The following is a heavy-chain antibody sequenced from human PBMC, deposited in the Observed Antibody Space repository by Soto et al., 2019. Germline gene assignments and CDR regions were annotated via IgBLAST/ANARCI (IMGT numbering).Heavy chain of an antibody. CDR1: GYTLTELS. V-gene: IGHV1-24*01. CDR3: ATVDRSVAGPAVWYYYYGMDV. CDR2: FDPEDGET. D-gene: IGHD6-19*01. J-gene: IGHJ6*02. Sequence: GASVKVSCKVSGYTLTELSMHWVRQAPGKGREWMGGFDPEDGETNYAQKFQGRVTMTEDTSIDTAYMELSSLRSEDTAVYYCATVDRSVAGPAVWYYYYGMDVWGQGTTVTVSS.